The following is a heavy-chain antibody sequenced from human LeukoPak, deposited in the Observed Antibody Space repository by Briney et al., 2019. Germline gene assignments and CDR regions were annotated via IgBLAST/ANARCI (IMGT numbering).Heavy chain of an antibody. CDR3: ERRTMVNDPDGFGI. V-gene: IGHV3-66*01. D-gene: IGHD4/OR15-4a*01. CDR2: IYSGGST. Sequence: GGSLRLSCAASEFSLNSNYMIWVRQAPGKGLEWVSLIYSGGSTYNADSAKDRFTISRDNSKNTVYLHMNSLRAEDTDVFFCERRTMVNDPDGFGILGQGKMVTVFS. J-gene: IGHJ3*02. CDR1: EFSLNSNY.